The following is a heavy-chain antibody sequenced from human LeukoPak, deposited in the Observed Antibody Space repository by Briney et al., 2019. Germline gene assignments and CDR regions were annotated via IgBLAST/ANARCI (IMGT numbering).Heavy chain of an antibody. CDR2: ISSSSSYI. CDR1: GFTFSSYS. Sequence: PGGSLRLSCAASGFTFSSYSMNWVRQAPGKGLEWVSSISSSSSYIYYADSVKGRFTISRDNAKNSLYLQMNSLRAEDTALYYCATGCSTTSCYRAFDPWGQGTLVTVSS. D-gene: IGHD2-2*01. CDR3: ATGCSTTSCYRAFDP. V-gene: IGHV3-21*04. J-gene: IGHJ5*02.